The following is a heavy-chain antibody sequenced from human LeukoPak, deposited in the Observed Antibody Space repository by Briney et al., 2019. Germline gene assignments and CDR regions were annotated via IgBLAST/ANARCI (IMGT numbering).Heavy chain of an antibody. Sequence: GGSLRLSCAASGFTFSSYGMSWVRQAPGKGLEWVSAISGSGGSTYYADSVKGRFTISRDNSKNTLYLQMNSLRAEDTAIYYCAKDITSWTVYYFDCWGQGTLVTVSS. CDR2: ISGSGGST. CDR3: AKDITSWTVYYFDC. D-gene: IGHD2-2*01. CDR1: GFTFSSYG. J-gene: IGHJ4*02. V-gene: IGHV3-23*01.